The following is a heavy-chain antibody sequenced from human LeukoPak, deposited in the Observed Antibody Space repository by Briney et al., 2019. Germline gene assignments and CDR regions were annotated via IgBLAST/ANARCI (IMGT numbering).Heavy chain of an antibody. CDR2: IHTYNGHT. V-gene: IGHV1-18*01. CDR3: AGRYDSSGYPLH. Sequence: GASVKVSCKSSGYTFNSYGITWVRQAPGQGLEWMGWIHTYNGHTNYAQKLQGRVTMTTDTSTSTAYMELRSLRSDDTAVYYCAGRYDSSGYPLHWGQGTPVTVSS. D-gene: IGHD3-22*01. CDR1: GYTFNSYG. J-gene: IGHJ4*02.